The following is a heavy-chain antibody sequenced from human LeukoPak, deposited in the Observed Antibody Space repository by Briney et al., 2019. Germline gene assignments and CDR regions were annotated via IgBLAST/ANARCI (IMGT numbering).Heavy chain of an antibody. J-gene: IGHJ4*02. CDR3: VKDHGWLLYS. CDR1: GFTFSSFA. V-gene: IGHV3-23*01. Sequence: PGGSLRLSCAASGFTFSSFAMMWVRQAPGKGLEWVSTISGSGGNTAYADSVKGRFTISRVNSKNTLYLQMNSLRADDTAVYYCVKDHGWLLYSWGQGTLVTVSS. CDR2: ISGSGGNT. D-gene: IGHD3-9*01.